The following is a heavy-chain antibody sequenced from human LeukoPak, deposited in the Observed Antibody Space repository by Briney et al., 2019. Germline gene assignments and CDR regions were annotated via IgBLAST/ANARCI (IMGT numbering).Heavy chain of an antibody. J-gene: IGHJ4*02. CDR1: GGTSSSYA. V-gene: IGHV1-69*05. D-gene: IGHD6-13*01. Sequence: ASVKVSCKASGGTSSSYAISWVRQAPGQGLEWMGGIIPIFGTANYAQKFQGRVTITTDESTSTAYMELSSLRSEDTAVYYCARSRTIPAYSSSWYEGYWGQGTLVTVSS. CDR2: IIPIFGTA. CDR3: ARSRTIPAYSSSWYEGY.